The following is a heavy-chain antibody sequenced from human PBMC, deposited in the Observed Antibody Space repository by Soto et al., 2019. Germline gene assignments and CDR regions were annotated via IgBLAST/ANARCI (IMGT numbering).Heavy chain of an antibody. CDR3: ARRRARGSYDY. D-gene: IGHD1-26*01. V-gene: IGHV5-51*01. CDR1: GYSFTTYW. CDR2: IYPADSDT. J-gene: IGHJ4*02. Sequence: PGASLKISCGGYGYSFTTYWIGWVLQMPGKGLEWSGIIYPADSDTRYSPSFQGQVTISADKSISTAYLQWSNLKASDTATYYCARRRARGSYDYWGQGTLVTVSS.